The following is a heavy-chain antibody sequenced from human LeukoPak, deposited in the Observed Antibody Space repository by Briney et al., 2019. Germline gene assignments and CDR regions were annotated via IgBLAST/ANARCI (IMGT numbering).Heavy chain of an antibody. CDR3: ARGGGYYFDY. V-gene: IGHV3-7*01. CDR2: IKEDGSEK. CDR1: GFTFSTYW. Sequence: PGGSLRLSCAASGFTFSTYWMSRVRQAPGKGLEWVANIKEDGSEKYYVDSVKGRFTISRDNAKNSLYLQMNSLRAEDTAVYYCARGGGYYFDYLGQGTLVTVSS. J-gene: IGHJ4*02. D-gene: IGHD5-24*01.